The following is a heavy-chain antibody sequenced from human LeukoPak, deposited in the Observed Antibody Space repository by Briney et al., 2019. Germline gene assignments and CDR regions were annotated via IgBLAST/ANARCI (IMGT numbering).Heavy chain of an antibody. CDR3: AREGPYDSSGYYDY. CDR2: INRNGGST. V-gene: IGHV3-20*04. Sequence: PGGSLRLSCAASGFTFDDYGMSWVRQAPGKGLEWVSGINRNGGSTGYADSVKGRFTISRDNAKNSLYLQMNSLRAEDTALYYCAREGPYDSSGYYDYWGQGTLVTVSS. D-gene: IGHD3-22*01. J-gene: IGHJ4*02. CDR1: GFTFDDYG.